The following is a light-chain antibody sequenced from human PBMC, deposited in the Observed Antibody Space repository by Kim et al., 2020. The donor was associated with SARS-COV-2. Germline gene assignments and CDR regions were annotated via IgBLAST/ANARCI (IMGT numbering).Light chain of an antibody. V-gene: IGLV1-44*01. CDR3: ASWDDNLNGYV. Sequence: ELTQPPSASGAPGQRLTLSCSGSSSNIGTYSVSWYRQLPGTAPQLLIYNTHQRPSGVPDRYSGSKSGTSASLAISGLQSESEADYYCASWDDNLNGYVFGSGTKVTVL. CDR2: NTH. CDR1: SSNIGTYS. J-gene: IGLJ1*01.